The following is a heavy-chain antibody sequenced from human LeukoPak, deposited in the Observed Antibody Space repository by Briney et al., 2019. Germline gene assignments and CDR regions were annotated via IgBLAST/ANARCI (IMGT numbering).Heavy chain of an antibody. V-gene: IGHV4-34*01. D-gene: IGHD6-19*01. CDR1: GGSFSGYY. CDR2: INHSGST. CDR3: AGWYYYYYGMDV. Sequence: NSSETLSLTCAVYGGSFSGYYWSWIRQPPGKGLEWIGEINHSGSTNYNPSLKSRVTISVDTSKNQFSLKLSSVTAADTAVYYCAGWYYYYYGMDVWGQGTTVTVSS. J-gene: IGHJ6*02.